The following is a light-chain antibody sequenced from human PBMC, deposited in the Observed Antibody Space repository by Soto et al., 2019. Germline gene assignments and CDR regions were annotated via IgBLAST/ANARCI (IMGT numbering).Light chain of an antibody. Sequence: QSVLTQPASVSGSPGQSITISCTGTSSDVGGYNFVSWYQQHPDKAPKLMIYDVTNRPSGVSNRFSGSKSGNTASLTISGLQAEDEADYYCSSYTSISTXVFGTGTKVTVL. CDR3: SSYTSISTXV. J-gene: IGLJ1*01. V-gene: IGLV2-14*01. CDR2: DVT. CDR1: SSDVGGYNF.